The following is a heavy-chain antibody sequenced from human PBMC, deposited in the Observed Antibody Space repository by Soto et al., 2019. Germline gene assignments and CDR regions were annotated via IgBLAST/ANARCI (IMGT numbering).Heavy chain of an antibody. V-gene: IGHV3-23*01. CDR3: AKDRGYSSGYDAFDM. D-gene: IGHD5-18*01. CDR2: ISGSGGST. J-gene: IGHJ3*02. Sequence: EVQLLESGGGLVQPGGSLRLSCAASRFTFSSYTMSWVRQAPGMGLEWVSGISGSGGSTYYADFVKGRFTISRDNSKNTLYLQMNSLRAEDTAVYYCAKDRGYSSGYDAFDMWGQGTMVTVSS. CDR1: RFTFSSYT.